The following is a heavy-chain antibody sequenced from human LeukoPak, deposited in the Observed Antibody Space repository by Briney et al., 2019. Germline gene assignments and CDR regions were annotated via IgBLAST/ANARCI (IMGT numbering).Heavy chain of an antibody. J-gene: IGHJ4*02. Sequence: GGSLRLSCAASGFTVSSYSVNWVRQAPGKGLEWRSYISSSSRTTSYADSLKGRFTVSRDNAKNSLDLQMNSQRVEDTAVYYCARVGTSGWTSDYWGQGTLVTVSS. CDR1: GFTVSSYS. V-gene: IGHV3-48*04. CDR2: ISSSSRTT. D-gene: IGHD6-19*01. CDR3: ARVGTSGWTSDY.